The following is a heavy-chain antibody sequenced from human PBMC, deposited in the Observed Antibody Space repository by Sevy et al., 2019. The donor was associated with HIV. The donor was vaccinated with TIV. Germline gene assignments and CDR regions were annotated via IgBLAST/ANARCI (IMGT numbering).Heavy chain of an antibody. Sequence: GGSLRLSCAASGFTFSDNRMNWVRQAPGKGLEWVSFISSSSSDIYYADSVKGRFTISRDNAKNSLYLQMSSLRDEDTAVYYFASGYYSTAEYFQHWGQGPLVTVSS. D-gene: IGHD3-22*01. V-gene: IGHV3-48*02. CDR3: ASGYYSTAEYFQH. CDR1: GFTFSDNR. CDR2: ISSSSSDI. J-gene: IGHJ1*01.